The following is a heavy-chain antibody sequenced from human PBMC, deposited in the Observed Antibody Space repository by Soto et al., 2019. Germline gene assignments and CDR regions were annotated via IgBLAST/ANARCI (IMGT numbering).Heavy chain of an antibody. D-gene: IGHD3-22*01. Sequence: ASVKVSCKASGYTFTSNYMHWVRQAPGQGLEWMGIINPSGGSTSYAQKFQGRVTMTRDTSTSTAYMELSSLRSEDTAVYYCASRRGSYFDISGYYPGPIAYYYGIWVWGQGNTVTVSS. J-gene: IGHJ6*01. CDR2: INPSGGST. CDR1: GYTFTSNY. CDR3: ASRRGSYFDISGYYPGPIAYYYGIWV. V-gene: IGHV1-46*01.